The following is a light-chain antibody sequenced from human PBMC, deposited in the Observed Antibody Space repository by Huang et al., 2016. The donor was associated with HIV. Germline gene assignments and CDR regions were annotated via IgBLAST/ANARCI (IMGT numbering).Light chain of an antibody. J-gene: IGKJ4*01. CDR1: QSITTY. CDR3: QQSYSTS. CDR2: AAS. V-gene: IGKV1-39*01. Sequence: DIQMTQSPSSLSASVGDRVTITCRASQSITTYLNWYQQKPGKAPKLLIYAASSLQSGVPSRFSGSGSGTDVTLTISSLQPEDFGSYFCQQSYSTSFGGGTKVEIK.